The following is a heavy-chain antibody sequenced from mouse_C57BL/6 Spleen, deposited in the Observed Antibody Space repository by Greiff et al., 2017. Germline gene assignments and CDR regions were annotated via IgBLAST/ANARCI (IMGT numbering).Heavy chain of an antibody. CDR2: ILPGSGST. CDR3: ARGGGLLSEYYFDY. CDR1: GYTFTGYW. J-gene: IGHJ2*01. Sequence: QVQLQQSGAELMKPGASVKLSCKATGYTFTGYWIEWVKQRPGHGLEWIGEILPGSGSTNYNEKFKGKATFTADTSSNTAYMQLGSLTTEDSAIDYWARGGGLLSEYYFDYWGQGTTLTVSS. D-gene: IGHD3-1*01. V-gene: IGHV1-9*01.